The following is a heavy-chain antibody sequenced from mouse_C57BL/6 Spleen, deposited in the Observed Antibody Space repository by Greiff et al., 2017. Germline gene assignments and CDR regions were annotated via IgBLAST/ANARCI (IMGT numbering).Heavy chain of an antibody. CDR2: ISSGSSTI. D-gene: IGHD1-1*01. J-gene: IGHJ1*03. CDR1: GFTFSDYG. Sequence: EVQVVESGGGLVKPGGSLKLSCAASGFTFSDYGMHWVRQAPEKGLEWVAYISSGSSTISYADTVKGRFTISRDNAKNTLFLQMTSLRSEDTAMYYCARRIYYYGSSYDWYFDVWGTGTTVTVSS. V-gene: IGHV5-17*01. CDR3: ARRIYYYGSSYDWYFDV.